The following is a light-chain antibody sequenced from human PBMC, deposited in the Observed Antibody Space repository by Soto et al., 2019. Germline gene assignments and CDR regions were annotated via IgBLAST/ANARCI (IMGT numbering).Light chain of an antibody. J-gene: IGLJ1*01. Sequence: QSALTQPASVSGSPGQSITISCTGTSSDVGGYNYVSWYQQHPGKAPKHMIYDVSNRPSGVSNRFSGSKSGNTASLTISGLPAEDEADYYCSSYTSSSTLGFGTGTKLTVL. CDR1: SSDVGGYNY. CDR3: SSYTSSSTLG. V-gene: IGLV2-14*01. CDR2: DVS.